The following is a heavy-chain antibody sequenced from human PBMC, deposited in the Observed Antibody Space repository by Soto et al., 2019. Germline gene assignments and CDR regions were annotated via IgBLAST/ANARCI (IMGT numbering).Heavy chain of an antibody. V-gene: IGHV4-59*08. CDR1: GGSISSYY. D-gene: IGHD2-2*02. Sequence: PSETLSLTCTVSGGSISSYYWSWIRQPPGKGLEWIGYIYYSGSTNYNPSLKSRVTISVDTSKNQFSLKLSSVTAADTAVYYCARLGYCSSTSCYTFDYYYGMDVWGQGTTVTVSS. J-gene: IGHJ6*02. CDR3: ARLGYCSSTSCYTFDYYYGMDV. CDR2: IYYSGST.